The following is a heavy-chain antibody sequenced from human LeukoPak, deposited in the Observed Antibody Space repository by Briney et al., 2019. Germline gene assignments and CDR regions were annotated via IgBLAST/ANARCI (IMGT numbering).Heavy chain of an antibody. J-gene: IGHJ4*02. V-gene: IGHV3-30*02. CDR2: IRYDGSNK. CDR3: AKDVTSGSYYADFDY. CDR1: GFTFSSYG. D-gene: IGHD1-26*01. Sequence: GGSLRLSCAASGFTFSSYGMHWVRQAPGKGLEWVAFIRYDGSNKYYADSVKGRLTISRDNSKNTLYLQMNSLRAEDTAVYYCAKDVTSGSYYADFDYWGQGTLVTVSS.